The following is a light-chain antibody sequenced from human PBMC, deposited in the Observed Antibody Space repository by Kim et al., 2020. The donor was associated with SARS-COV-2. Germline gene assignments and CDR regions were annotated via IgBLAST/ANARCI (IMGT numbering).Light chain of an antibody. J-gene: IGLJ2*01. CDR2: QDS. Sequence: SYELTQPPSVSVSPGQTASITCSGDNLGNKYQSWYQQKPGQSPVLVIYQDSKRPPGIPERFSGSNSGNTATLTISGTQTMDEADFYCQAWDISTVIFGGGTQLTVL. V-gene: IGLV3-1*01. CDR1: NLGNKY. CDR3: QAWDISTVI.